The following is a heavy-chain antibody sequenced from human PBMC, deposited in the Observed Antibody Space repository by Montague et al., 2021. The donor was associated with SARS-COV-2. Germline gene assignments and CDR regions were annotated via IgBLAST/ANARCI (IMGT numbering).Heavy chain of an antibody. CDR2: ISYDGSNK. CDR1: GFTFSSYA. CDR3: ARVRDCSSTSCLPNFDY. Sequence: LRLSCAASGFTFSSYAMHWVRQAPGKGLEWVAVISYDGSNKYYADSVKGRFTISRDNSKNTLYLQMNSLRAEDTAVYYCARVRDCSSTSCLPNFDYWGQGTLVTVSS. V-gene: IGHV3-30*04. D-gene: IGHD2-2*01. J-gene: IGHJ4*02.